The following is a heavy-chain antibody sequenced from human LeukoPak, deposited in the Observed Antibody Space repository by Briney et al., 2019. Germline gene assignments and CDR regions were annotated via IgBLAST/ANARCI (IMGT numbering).Heavy chain of an antibody. J-gene: IGHJ4*02. Sequence: PGGSLRLSCAASGFTFSDYYMSWIRQAPGKGLEWVSYISSSGSTIYYADSVNGRFTISRDNAKNSLHLQMNSLRAEDTAVYYCARDLVQQAYFDYWGQGTLSPSPQ. CDR1: GFTFSDYY. CDR3: ARDLVQQAYFDY. V-gene: IGHV3-11*04. CDR2: ISSSGSTI. D-gene: IGHD6-13*01.